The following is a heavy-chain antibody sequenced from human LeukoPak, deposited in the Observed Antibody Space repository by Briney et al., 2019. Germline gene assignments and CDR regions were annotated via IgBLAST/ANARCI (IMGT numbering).Heavy chain of an antibody. D-gene: IGHD3-16*01. CDR1: GFTFSSYS. Sequence: GGSLRLSCAASGFTFSSYSMNWVRQAPGKGLEWVSSISSSSSYIYYADSVKGRFTISRDNAKNSLYLQMNSLRAEDTAVYYCAKLGELDTYYYYGMDVWGQGTTVTVSS. CDR2: ISSSSSYI. V-gene: IGHV3-21*01. J-gene: IGHJ6*02. CDR3: AKLGELDTYYYYGMDV.